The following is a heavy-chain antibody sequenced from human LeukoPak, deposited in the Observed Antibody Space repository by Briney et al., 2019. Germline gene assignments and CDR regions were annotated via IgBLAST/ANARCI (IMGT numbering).Heavy chain of an antibody. CDR1: GFTFSSYA. Sequence: GGSLRLSCAASGFTFSSYAMSWVRQAPGKGLEWVSAISGSGGSTYYADSVKGQFTISRDNSKNTLYLQMNSLRAEDTAVYYCAKEIVVVVAAQKDYWGQGTLVTVSS. J-gene: IGHJ4*02. D-gene: IGHD2-15*01. V-gene: IGHV3-23*01. CDR2: ISGSGGST. CDR3: AKEIVVVVAAQKDY.